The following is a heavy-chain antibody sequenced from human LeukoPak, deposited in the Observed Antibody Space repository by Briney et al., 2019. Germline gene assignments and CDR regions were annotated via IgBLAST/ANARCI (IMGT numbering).Heavy chain of an antibody. CDR3: GRGPPGDYYDSSVFYENWFAP. D-gene: IGHD3-22*01. CDR2: ISSSSSHI. CDR1: GFTFSAYS. J-gene: IGHJ5*02. Sequence: PGGSLRLSCAASGFTFSAYSMHWVRQAPGKGLEWVSAISSSSSHIFYADSVKGRFTISRDNAKNSLYLQMNSLTAEDTAVYYCGRGPPGDYYDSSVFYENWFAPGGQEPLATVPS. V-gene: IGHV3-21*01.